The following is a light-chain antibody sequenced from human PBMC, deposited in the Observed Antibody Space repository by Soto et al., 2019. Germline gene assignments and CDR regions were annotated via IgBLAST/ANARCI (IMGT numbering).Light chain of an antibody. CDR3: SSYKSSATL. CDR2: EIN. J-gene: IGLJ3*02. V-gene: IGLV2-14*01. CDR1: ISDLGGYKS. Sequence: QSVLTQPASVSGSPGQSITVSCTGVISDLGGYKSVSWYRQRPGKAPQLILYEINKRPSGVSDRFSGSVSGNTASLTISGLQAEDEADYYCSSYKSSATLFGGGTKVTVL.